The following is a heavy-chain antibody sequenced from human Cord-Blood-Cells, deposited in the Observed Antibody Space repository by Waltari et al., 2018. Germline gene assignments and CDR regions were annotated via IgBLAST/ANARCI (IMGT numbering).Heavy chain of an antibody. CDR1: GGSISSSSYY. CDR3: ARISGSYAFDI. D-gene: IGHD1-26*01. V-gene: IGHV4-39*01. CDR2: IYYSGST. Sequence: QLQLQESGPGLVKPSETLSLTCTVSGGSISSSSYYWGWIRQPPGKGLEWIGCIYYSGSTYYNPSLKSRVTISVDTSKNQFSLKLSSVTAADTAVYYCARISGSYAFDIWGQGTMVTVSS. J-gene: IGHJ3*02.